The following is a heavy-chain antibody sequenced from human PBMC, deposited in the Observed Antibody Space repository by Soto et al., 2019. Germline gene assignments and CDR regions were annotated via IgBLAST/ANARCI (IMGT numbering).Heavy chain of an antibody. J-gene: IGHJ6*02. Sequence: GASVKVSCKASGYTFTSYDINWVRQATGQGLEWIGWMNPNSGNTDYAQKFQERVTITRDMSTSTAYMELSSLRSEDTAVYYCAADVGSYGYPFYYYGMDVWGQGTTVTVSS. CDR1: GYTFTSYD. CDR3: AADVGSYGYPFYYYGMDV. D-gene: IGHD5-18*01. CDR2: MNPNSGNT. V-gene: IGHV1-8*01.